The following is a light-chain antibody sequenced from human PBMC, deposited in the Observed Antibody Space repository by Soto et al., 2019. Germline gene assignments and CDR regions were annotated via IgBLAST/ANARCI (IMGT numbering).Light chain of an antibody. V-gene: IGLV2-14*01. CDR1: SSDVGGYNY. J-gene: IGLJ1*01. CDR3: SSYAGSNILGV. Sequence: QSALTQPASVSGSPGQSITISCTGTSSDVGGYNYVSWYQQHPGKAPKVMIFEVSSRPSWVSNRFSGSKSGNTASLTISGLQAEDEADYYCSSYAGSNILGVFGTGTKLTVL. CDR2: EVS.